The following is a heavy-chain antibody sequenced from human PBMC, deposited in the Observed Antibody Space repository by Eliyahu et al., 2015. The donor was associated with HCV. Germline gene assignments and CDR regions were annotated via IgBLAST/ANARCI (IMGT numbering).Heavy chain of an antibody. CDR1: GFTFSSYG. J-gene: IGHJ4*02. D-gene: IGHD1-26*01. CDR2: ISYDGSNK. CDR3: AKASGSYYLDY. Sequence: QVQLVESGGGVVQPGRXLRLSXXXSGFTFSSYGMHWVRQAPGKGLEWVAVISYDGSNKYYADSVKGRFTISRDNSKNTLYLQMNSLRAEDTAVYYCAKASGSYYLDYWGQGTLVTVSS. V-gene: IGHV3-30*18.